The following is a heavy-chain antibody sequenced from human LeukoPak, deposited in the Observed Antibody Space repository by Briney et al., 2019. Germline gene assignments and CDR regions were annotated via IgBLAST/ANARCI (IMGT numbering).Heavy chain of an antibody. V-gene: IGHV1-69*05. CDR1: GGTFSSYA. CDR2: IIPIFGTA. D-gene: IGHD6-13*01. J-gene: IGHJ5*02. CDR3: ARAEASSPGWFDP. Sequence: GVSVKVSCKASGGTFSSYAISWVRQAPGQGLEWMGGIIPIFGTANSAQKFQGRVTITTDESTSTAYMELSSLRSEDTAVYYCARAEASSPGWFDPWGQGTLVTVSS.